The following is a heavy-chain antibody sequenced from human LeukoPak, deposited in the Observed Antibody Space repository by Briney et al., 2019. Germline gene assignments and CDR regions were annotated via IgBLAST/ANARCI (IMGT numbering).Heavy chain of an antibody. CDR1: GFTFNNYA. CDR3: AKDGGYYESRDFLWVDL. D-gene: IGHD3-22*01. Sequence: PGGSLRLSCAASGFTFNNYAMHWVRQAPGKGLEWVAFIHYDGSNKYYTDSVKGRFTISRDNSKNTLYLQMNRVRAEDTALYYCAKDGGYYESRDFLWVDLWGLGTVVTVSS. CDR2: IHYDGSNK. V-gene: IGHV3-30*02. J-gene: IGHJ5*02.